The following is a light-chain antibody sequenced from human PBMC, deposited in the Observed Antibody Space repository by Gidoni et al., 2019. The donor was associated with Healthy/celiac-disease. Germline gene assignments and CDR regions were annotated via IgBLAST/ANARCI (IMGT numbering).Light chain of an antibody. J-gene: IGKJ2*01. CDR1: QSVSSY. V-gene: IGKV3-15*01. CDR2: GAS. Sequence: EIVMTQSPATLYVSPGERATLSCRASQSVSSYLAWYQQKPGQAPRLLIYGASTRATGIPARFSGSGSGTEFTLTISSLQSEDFAVYYCQQYNNWPLYTFGQXTKLEIK. CDR3: QQYNNWPLYT.